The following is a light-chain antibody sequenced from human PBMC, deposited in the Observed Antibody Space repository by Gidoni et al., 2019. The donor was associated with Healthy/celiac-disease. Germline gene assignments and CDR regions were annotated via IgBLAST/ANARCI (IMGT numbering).Light chain of an antibody. CDR3: QQRSSWPFT. Sequence: EIDFTPSPATLSLSPGERATLTCRASQSVSSYLAWYQQKPGQAPRLLIYDASNRSTGIPARFSGSGSGTDFTLTISSLEPEDFAVYYCQQRSSWPFTFGPXTKVDIK. CDR1: QSVSSY. V-gene: IGKV3-11*01. J-gene: IGKJ3*01. CDR2: DAS.